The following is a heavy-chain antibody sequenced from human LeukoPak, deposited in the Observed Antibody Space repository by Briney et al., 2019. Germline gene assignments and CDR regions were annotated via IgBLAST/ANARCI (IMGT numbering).Heavy chain of an antibody. CDR1: GFTLSSYA. Sequence: GGSLRLSCAASGFTLSSYAMNWVRQAPGKGLEWVSGIGDAGGSTYYADSVKGRFTISRDTSKSTLYLQMSSLRAEDTAVYFCAKGRSGDYTDFDYWGQGTLVTVSS. D-gene: IGHD4-17*01. J-gene: IGHJ4*02. CDR3: AKGRSGDYTDFDY. CDR2: IGDAGGST. V-gene: IGHV3-23*01.